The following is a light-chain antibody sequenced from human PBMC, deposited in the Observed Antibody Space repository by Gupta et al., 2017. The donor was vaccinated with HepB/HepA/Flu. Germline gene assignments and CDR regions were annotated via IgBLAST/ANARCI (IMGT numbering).Light chain of an antibody. CDR1: QSVSSS. CDR3: QQHSNCPPIT. V-gene: IGKV3-11*01. J-gene: IGKJ4*01. CDR2: AAS. Sequence: EIVLTQSPATLSLSPGERATRSCRASQSVSSSLAWYQQKPGQAPRLLIYAASNRDTGIPARFSGSGYGKHLALTISSREQEDFAGYYCQQHSNCPPITFGRGTKVDIK.